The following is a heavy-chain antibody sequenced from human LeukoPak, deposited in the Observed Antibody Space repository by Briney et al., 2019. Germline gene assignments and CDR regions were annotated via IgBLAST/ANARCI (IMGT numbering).Heavy chain of an antibody. CDR3: ARGGAAAAAYYYYMDV. Sequence: GGSLRLSCAASGFSFSSHGMSWVRQAPGKGLEWVSGIIGGAGSTYYADSVKGRFTISRDNSKNTLYLQMNSLRAEDTAVYYCARGGAAAAAYYYYMDVWGKGTTVTVSS. CDR2: IIGGAGST. V-gene: IGHV3-23*01. D-gene: IGHD6-13*01. CDR1: GFSFSSHG. J-gene: IGHJ6*03.